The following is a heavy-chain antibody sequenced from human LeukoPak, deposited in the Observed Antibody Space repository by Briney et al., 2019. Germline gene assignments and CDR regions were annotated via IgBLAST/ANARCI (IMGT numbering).Heavy chain of an antibody. CDR1: GFTFSSYS. CDR2: ISGGGGYI. D-gene: IGHD6-19*01. V-gene: IGHV3-21*01. J-gene: IGHJ4*02. CDR3: ARDGSSGWYWVDY. Sequence: GGSLRLSCAASGFTFSSYSMNWVRQAPGKGLEWVSSISGGGGYIYYADSVKGRFTISRDNTKNSLYLQMNSLRAEDTAVYYCARDGSSGWYWVDYWGQGTLVTVSS.